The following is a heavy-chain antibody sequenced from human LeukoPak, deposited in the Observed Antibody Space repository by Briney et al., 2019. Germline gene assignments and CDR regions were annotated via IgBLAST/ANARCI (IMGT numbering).Heavy chain of an antibody. Sequence: SLRLSCAASGFTFSTYAMHWVRQAPGKGLEWVAVISYDGRNKYYADSVKGRFTISRDNSKNTLFLQMDSLRAEDTAVYYCAREVLGAIMYDYWGQGTLVSVSS. CDR2: ISYDGRNK. V-gene: IGHV3-30*04. J-gene: IGHJ4*02. CDR1: GFTFSTYA. CDR3: AREVLGAIMYDY. D-gene: IGHD1-26*01.